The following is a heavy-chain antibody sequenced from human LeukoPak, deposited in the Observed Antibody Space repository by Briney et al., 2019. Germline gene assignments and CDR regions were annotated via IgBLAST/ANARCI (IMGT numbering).Heavy chain of an antibody. D-gene: IGHD3-3*01. Sequence: GESLKISCKGSGYSFTSYWIGWVRQMPGNGLEWMGIIYPGDSDTRYSPSFQGQVTISADKSISTAYLQWSSLKASDTAMYYCARPRPFWSGYYTGVFDIWGQGTMVTVSS. CDR3: ARPRPFWSGYYTGVFDI. J-gene: IGHJ3*02. CDR1: GYSFTSYW. V-gene: IGHV5-51*01. CDR2: IYPGDSDT.